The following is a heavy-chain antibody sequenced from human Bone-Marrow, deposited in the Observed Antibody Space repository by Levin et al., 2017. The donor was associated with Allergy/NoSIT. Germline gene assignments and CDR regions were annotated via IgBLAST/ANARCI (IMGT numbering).Heavy chain of an antibody. J-gene: IGHJ4*02. CDR3: ARGLRTLFDY. D-gene: IGHD5-12*01. CDR1: GFTVSSNY. Sequence: GESLKISCAASGFTVSSNYMSWVRQAPGKGLEWVSVIYSGGSTYYADSVKGRFTISRDNSKNTLYLQMNSLRAEDTAVYYCARGLRTLFDYWGQGTLVTVSS. V-gene: IGHV3-53*01. CDR2: IYSGGST.